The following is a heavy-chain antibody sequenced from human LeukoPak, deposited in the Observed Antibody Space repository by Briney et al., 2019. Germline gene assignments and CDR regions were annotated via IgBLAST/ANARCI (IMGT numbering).Heavy chain of an antibody. CDR3: ARGSSDAFDI. CDR2: IYSGGST. V-gene: IGHV3-53*01. CDR1: GFTVSSNY. J-gene: IGHJ3*02. Sequence: PGGSLRLSCAASGFTVSSNYMSWVRQTPGKGLEWVSVIYSGGSTYYADSVKGRFTIFRDNSKNTLYHQMNSLRAEDTAVYYCARGSSDAFDIWGQGTMVTVSS. D-gene: IGHD2-2*01.